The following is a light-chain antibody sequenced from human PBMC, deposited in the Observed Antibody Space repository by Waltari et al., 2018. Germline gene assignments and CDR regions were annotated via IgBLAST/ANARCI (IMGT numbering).Light chain of an antibody. J-gene: IGKJ1*01. V-gene: IGKV4-1*01. Sequence: DIVMTQSADSLAVSLGERATINCKSSQSVLYRSNNKEYLAWYQQKPGQPAKLLIYWASTRESGVPDRFSGSGSGTDFTLTISSLQAEDVAVYYCQQYCTTPTFGQGTKVEIK. CDR3: QQYCTTPT. CDR1: QSVLYRSNNKEY. CDR2: WAS.